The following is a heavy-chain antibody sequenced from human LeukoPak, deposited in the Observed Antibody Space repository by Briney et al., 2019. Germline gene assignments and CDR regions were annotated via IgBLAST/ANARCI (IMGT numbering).Heavy chain of an antibody. D-gene: IGHD6-6*01. CDR1: GGSISSGTYS. V-gene: IGHV4-30-2*01. J-gene: IGHJ5*02. CDR2: IYHSGST. Sequence: PSQTLSLTCAVSGGSISSGTYSWSWIRQPPGKGLEWIGYIYHSGSTYYSPSLKSRVTISVDRSKNQFSLKLSSVTAADTAVYYCAREYSSSSGGGWFDPWGQGTLVTVSS. CDR3: AREYSSSSGGGWFDP.